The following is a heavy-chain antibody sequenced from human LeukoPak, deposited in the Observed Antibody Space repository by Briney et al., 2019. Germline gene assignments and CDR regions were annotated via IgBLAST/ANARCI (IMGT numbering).Heavy chain of an antibody. CDR1: GFTCNDHE. CDR2: ISSSGSTI. J-gene: IGHJ4*02. Sequence: PGGSLRLSCAVSGFTCNDHEMNWVRQAPGKGLEWVSYISSSGSTIYYADSVRGRFTISRDNAKNSLYLLLNSLTAKDTAVYYCASLPLQQLRRGYWGQGTLVTVSS. D-gene: IGHD4-11*01. V-gene: IGHV3-48*03. CDR3: ASLPLQQLRRGY.